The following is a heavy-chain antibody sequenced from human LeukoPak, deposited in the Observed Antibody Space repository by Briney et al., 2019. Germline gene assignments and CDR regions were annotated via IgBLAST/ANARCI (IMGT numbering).Heavy chain of an antibody. Sequence: GGSLRLSCVVSGFTFTSYGVHWVRQAPGKGLEWVAFIRHDGSYKDYADSVKGRFTISRDNSKNMVWLQINSPTAEDTATYYCAKDGNWARFEDWGQGTLVTVSS. CDR3: AKDGNWARFED. CDR2: IRHDGSYK. D-gene: IGHD7-27*01. V-gene: IGHV3-30*02. CDR1: GFTFTSYG. J-gene: IGHJ4*02.